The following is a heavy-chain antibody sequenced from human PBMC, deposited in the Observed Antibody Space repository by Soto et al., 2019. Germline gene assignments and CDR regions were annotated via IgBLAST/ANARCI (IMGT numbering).Heavy chain of an antibody. CDR1: GFTFSDYY. D-gene: IGHD3-3*01. V-gene: IGHV3-11*01. CDR2: ISSSGSTI. CDR3: ARITIFGVVLSYYYYYYMDV. Sequence: PGESLRLTCAASGFTFSDYYMSWIRQAPGKGLEWVSYISSSGSTIYYVDSVKGRFTISRDNAKNSLYLQMNSLRAEDTAVYYCARITIFGVVLSYYYYYYMDVLGKGTTVTVSS. J-gene: IGHJ6*03.